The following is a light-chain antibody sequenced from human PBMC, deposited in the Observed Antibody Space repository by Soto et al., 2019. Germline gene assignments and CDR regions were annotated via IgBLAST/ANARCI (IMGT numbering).Light chain of an antibody. V-gene: IGLV3-21*02. CDR2: DDS. CDR1: NIGRKA. J-gene: IGLJ2*01. CDR3: AAWDDSLEVV. Sequence: SYELTQPPSVSVAPGQTARITCVGDNIGRKAVHWYQQRPGQAPVLVVHDDSERPSGIPDRFSGSKSGTSASLAISGLQSEDEADYYCAAWDDSLEVVFGGGTKLTVL.